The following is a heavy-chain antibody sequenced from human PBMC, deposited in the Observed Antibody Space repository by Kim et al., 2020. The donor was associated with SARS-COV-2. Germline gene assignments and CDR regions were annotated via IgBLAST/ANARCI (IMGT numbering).Heavy chain of an antibody. J-gene: IGHJ4*02. CDR1: GYIFTSDA. CDR2: INAANGVP. CDR3: SKGSRAPKPPIGD. V-gene: IGHV1-3*01. D-gene: IGHD3-3*01. Sequence: ASVKVSCKSSGYIFTSDAIHWVRQAPGQSLEWLGGINAANGVPKYSQKFQGRVTITRETSATTAYMELTSLTSEDTAVYYCSKGSRAPKPPIGDWGQGTLVTVSS.